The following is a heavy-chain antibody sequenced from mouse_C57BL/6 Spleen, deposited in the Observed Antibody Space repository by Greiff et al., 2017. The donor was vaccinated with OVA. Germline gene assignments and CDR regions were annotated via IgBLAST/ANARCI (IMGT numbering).Heavy chain of an antibody. V-gene: IGHV1-63*01. CDR1: GYTFTNYW. Sequence: QVQLQQSGAELVRPGTSVKMSCKASGYTFTNYWIGWAKQRPGHGLEWIGVIYPGGGYTNYNEKFKGKATLTADKSSSTAYMQFSSLTSEDSAIYYCARGSPTETEYYFDYWGQGTTLTVSS. CDR3: ARGSPTETEYYFDY. CDR2: IYPGGGYT. J-gene: IGHJ2*01.